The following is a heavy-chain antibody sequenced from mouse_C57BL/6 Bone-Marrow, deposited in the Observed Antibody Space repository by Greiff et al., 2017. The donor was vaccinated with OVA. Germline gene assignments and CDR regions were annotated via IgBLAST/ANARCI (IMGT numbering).Heavy chain of an antibody. Sequence: EVKLVESGGGLVKPGGSLKLSCAASGFTFSDYGMHWVRQAPEKGLEWVAYISSGSSTIYYADTVKGRFTIPRDNAKNTLFLHMTSLRSEDTAVYDCAKTTARAYWGQGTLVTVSA. V-gene: IGHV5-17*01. CDR2: ISSGSSTI. CDR1: GFTFSDYG. D-gene: IGHD1-2*01. J-gene: IGHJ3*01. CDR3: AKTTARAY.